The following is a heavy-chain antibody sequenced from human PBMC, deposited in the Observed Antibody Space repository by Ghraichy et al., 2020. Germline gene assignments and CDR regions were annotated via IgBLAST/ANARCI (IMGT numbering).Heavy chain of an antibody. J-gene: IGHJ4*02. V-gene: IGHV3-73*01. Sequence: GGSLRLSCAASGFTFSGSAMHWVRQASGKGLEWVGRIRSKANSYATAYAASVKGRFTISRDDSKNTAYLQMNSLKTEDTAVYYCTSSSYCSSTSCPDYWGQGTLVTVSS. D-gene: IGHD2-2*01. CDR3: TSSSYCSSTSCPDY. CDR1: GFTFSGSA. CDR2: IRSKANSYAT.